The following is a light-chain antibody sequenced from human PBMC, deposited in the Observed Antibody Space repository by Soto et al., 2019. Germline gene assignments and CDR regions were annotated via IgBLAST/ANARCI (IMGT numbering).Light chain of an antibody. CDR1: NIGSKS. CDR2: YDR. Sequence: SYELTQPPLMSVAPGKTAKITCGGNNIGSKSVHWYQQKPGQAPVLVIYYDRARPSGIPERFSGSNSGSTATLSIGRVEAGDEADYYCQVWDSSSDHVVFGGGTKLTVL. V-gene: IGLV3-21*04. J-gene: IGLJ2*01. CDR3: QVWDSSSDHVV.